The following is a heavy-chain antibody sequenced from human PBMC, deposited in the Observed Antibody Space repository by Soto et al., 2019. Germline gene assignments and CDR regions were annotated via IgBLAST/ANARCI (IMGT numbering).Heavy chain of an antibody. CDR2: INPKSGGT. Sequence: QVQLVQSGAEVKKPGASVKVSCKASGYSFTDYHIHWVRQAPGQGLEWLGRINPKSGGTSTAQKFQGWVTMTTDTSISTASMELTRLTSDDTAIYYCAKGGAIVAAGTRVYLYNAMDVWGQGTTVTVSS. V-gene: IGHV1-2*04. D-gene: IGHD1-26*01. CDR3: AKGGAIVAAGTRVYLYNAMDV. J-gene: IGHJ6*02. CDR1: GYSFTDYH.